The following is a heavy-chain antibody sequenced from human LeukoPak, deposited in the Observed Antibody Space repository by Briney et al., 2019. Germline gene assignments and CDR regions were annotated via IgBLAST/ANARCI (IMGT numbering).Heavy chain of an antibody. Sequence: PSETLSLTCAVYGGSFSGYFWTWIRQSPGKGLEWIGEISAGGNSNENPSLKSRVTISVDTSKNQFSLTLSSVTAADTAVYYCARVARCTSCFDVDYWGQGTLVTVSS. J-gene: IGHJ4*02. V-gene: IGHV4-34*01. CDR1: GGSFSGYF. CDR3: ARVARCTSCFDVDY. CDR2: ISAGGNS. D-gene: IGHD2-2*01.